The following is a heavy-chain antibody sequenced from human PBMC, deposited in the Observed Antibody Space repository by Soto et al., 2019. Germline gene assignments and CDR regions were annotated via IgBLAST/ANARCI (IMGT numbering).Heavy chain of an antibody. V-gene: IGHV1-2*02. CDR2: INPNSGGT. D-gene: IGHD2-2*02. CDR1: GYTFTGYY. Sequence: AALEFSCKASGYTFTGYYMHWVRQAPGQGLEWMGWINPNSGGTNYAQKFQGRVTMTRDTSISTAYMELSRLRSDDTAVYYCARSQIVVVPAAIDYYYYYGMDVWGQGTTVTVSS. CDR3: ARSQIVVVPAAIDYYYYYGMDV. J-gene: IGHJ6*02.